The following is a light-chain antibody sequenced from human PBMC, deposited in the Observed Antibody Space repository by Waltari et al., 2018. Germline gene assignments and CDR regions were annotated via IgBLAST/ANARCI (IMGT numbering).Light chain of an antibody. CDR1: QSVSSN. CDR2: GAS. V-gene: IGKV3-15*01. CDR3: QQYNNWPPIT. J-gene: IGKJ4*01. Sequence: ETVMTQSPVTLSVSPGERATLSCRASQSVSSNLAWYQQKPGQAPTLLIYGASTRATGIPARFSGSGSVTEVTLTINSLQSEDFAVYYCQQYNNWPPITFGGGTKVEIK.